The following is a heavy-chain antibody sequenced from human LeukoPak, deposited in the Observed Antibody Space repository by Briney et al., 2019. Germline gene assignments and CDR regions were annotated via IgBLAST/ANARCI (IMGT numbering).Heavy chain of an antibody. CDR3: AKDMGYNFRAFDY. V-gene: IGHV3-64*04. J-gene: IGHJ4*02. CDR1: GFTFSSYA. D-gene: IGHD1-1*01. CDR2: ISSNGGST. Sequence: QSGGSLRLSCSASGFTFSSYAMHWVRQAPGKGLEYVSAISSNGGSTYYADSVKGRFTISRDNAKNSLFLQMNSLRAEDTALYYCAKDMGYNFRAFDYWGQGTLVTVSS.